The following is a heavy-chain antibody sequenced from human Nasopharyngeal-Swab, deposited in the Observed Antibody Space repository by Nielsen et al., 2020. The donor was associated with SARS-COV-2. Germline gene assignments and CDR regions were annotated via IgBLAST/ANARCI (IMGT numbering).Heavy chain of an antibody. V-gene: IGHV3-7*01. CDR1: GFSFSGYW. J-gene: IGHJ4*02. CDR2: IKQHGSEK. CDR3: AKDFLPAGVRGVSYYFDY. D-gene: IGHD3-10*01. Sequence: GGSLRLSCAASGFSFSGYWMSWFRQAPGKGPEWVANIKQHGSEKKYGDSVKGRFTISRDDAKNSVYLQMNSLRAEDTTVYYCAKDFLPAGVRGVSYYFDYWGQGTLVTVSS.